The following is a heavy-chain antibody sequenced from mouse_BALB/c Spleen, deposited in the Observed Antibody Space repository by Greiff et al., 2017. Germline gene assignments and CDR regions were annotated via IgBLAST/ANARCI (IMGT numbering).Heavy chain of an antibody. CDR1: GFTFSSYG. D-gene: IGHD2-4*01. J-gene: IGHJ2*01. Sequence: EVMLVESGGDLVKPGGSLKLSCAASGFTFSSYGMSWVRQTPDKRLEWVATISSGGSYTYYPDSVKGRFTISRDNAKNTLYLQMSSLKSEDTAMYYCARGDYDYPFDYWGQGTTLTVSS. CDR3: ARGDYDYPFDY. V-gene: IGHV5-6*01. CDR2: ISSGGSYT.